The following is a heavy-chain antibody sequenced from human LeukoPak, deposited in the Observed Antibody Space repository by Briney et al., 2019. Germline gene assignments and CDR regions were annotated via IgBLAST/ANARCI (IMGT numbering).Heavy chain of an antibody. CDR2: IYYSGST. V-gene: IGHV4-39*01. CDR3: ARGEYSSSPYYYYYYMDV. D-gene: IGHD6-6*01. J-gene: IGHJ6*03. CDR1: GGSISSSSYY. Sequence: PSEALSLTCTVSGGSISSSSYYWGWIRQPPGKGLEWIGSIYYSGSTYYNPSLKSRVTISVDTSKNQFSLKLSSVTAADTAVYYCARGEYSSSPYYYYYYMDVWGKGTTVTVSS.